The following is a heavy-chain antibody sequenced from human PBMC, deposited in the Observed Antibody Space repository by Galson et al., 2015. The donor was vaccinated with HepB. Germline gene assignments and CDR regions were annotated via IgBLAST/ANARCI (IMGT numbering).Heavy chain of an antibody. CDR3: ARRDGYNYNGMDV. CDR1: GGTFSRYA. V-gene: IGHV1-69*13. D-gene: IGHD5-24*01. J-gene: IGHJ6*02. Sequence: SVKVSCKASGGTFSRYAISWVRQAPGQGLEWMGGIIPIFGTANYAQKFQGRVTITADESTSTAYMELSSLRSEDTAVYYCARRDGYNYNGMDVWGQGTTVTVSS. CDR2: IIPIFGTA.